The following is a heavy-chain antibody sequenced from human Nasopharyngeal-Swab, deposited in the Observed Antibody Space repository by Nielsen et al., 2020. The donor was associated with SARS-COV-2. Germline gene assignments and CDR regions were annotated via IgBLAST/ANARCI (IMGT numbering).Heavy chain of an antibody. CDR2: IYSGGSST. Sequence: GESLKISCAASGFTFSSYAMSWVRQAPGKGLEWVSVIYSGGSSTYYADSVKGRFTISRDNSKNTLYLQMNSLRAEDTAVYYCAKALSANNWNYYYYGMDVWGQGTTVTVSS. CDR1: GFTFSSYA. J-gene: IGHJ6*02. CDR3: AKALSANNWNYYYYGMDV. D-gene: IGHD1-20*01. V-gene: IGHV3-23*03.